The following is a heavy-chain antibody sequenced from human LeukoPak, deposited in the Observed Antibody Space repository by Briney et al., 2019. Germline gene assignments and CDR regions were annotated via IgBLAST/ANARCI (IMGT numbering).Heavy chain of an antibody. Sequence: ASVKVSCKASGYTFTSYGISWVRQAPGQGLEWMGWISAYNGNTNYAQKLQGRVTMTTDTSTSTAYMELRSLTADDTAVYYCARVPSGGPFDYWGQGTLVTVSS. CDR1: GYTFTSYG. J-gene: IGHJ4*02. V-gene: IGHV1-18*01. D-gene: IGHD2-15*01. CDR2: ISAYNGNT. CDR3: ARVPSGGPFDY.